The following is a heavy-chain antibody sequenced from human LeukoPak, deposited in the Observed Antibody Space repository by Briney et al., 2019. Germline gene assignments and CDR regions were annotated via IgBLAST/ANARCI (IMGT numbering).Heavy chain of an antibody. CDR3: ASGKDYVWGSYRYQGYYFDY. CDR1: GFTFGDYV. CDR2: INWNGGCT. Sequence: GGSLRLSCTASGFTFGDYVMSWVRQAPGKGLEWVSGINWNGGCTGYADSVKGRFTISRDNAKNSLYLQMNSLRAEDTALYYCASGKDYVWGSYRYQGYYFDYWGQGTLVTVSS. D-gene: IGHD3-16*02. V-gene: IGHV3-20*04. J-gene: IGHJ4*02.